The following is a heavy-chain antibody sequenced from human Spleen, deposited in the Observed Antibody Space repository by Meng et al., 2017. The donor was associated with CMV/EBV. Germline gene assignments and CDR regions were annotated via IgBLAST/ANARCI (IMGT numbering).Heavy chain of an antibody. Sequence: SETLSLTCTVSGASINNVDFYWSWIRQPPGKGLEWIGSIYHSGSTYYNPSLKSRVTISVDTSKNQFSLKLSSVTAADTAVYYCARGPTHNDYSYDYWGQGTLVTVSS. CDR3: ARGPTHNDYSYDY. CDR2: IYHSGST. V-gene: IGHV4-39*07. J-gene: IGHJ4*02. CDR1: GASINNVDFY. D-gene: IGHD4-11*01.